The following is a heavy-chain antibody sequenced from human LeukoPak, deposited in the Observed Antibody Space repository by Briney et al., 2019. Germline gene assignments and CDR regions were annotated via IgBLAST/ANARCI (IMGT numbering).Heavy chain of an antibody. CDR3: ARGEVGQWLVRSNRYYFDY. Sequence: ASVKVSCKASGYTFTSYGISWVRQAPGQGLEWMGWISAYNGNTNYAQKLQGRVTMTTDTSTSTAYMELRSLRSDDTAVYYCARGEVGQWLVRSNRYYFDYWGQGTLVTVSS. D-gene: IGHD6-19*01. J-gene: IGHJ4*02. V-gene: IGHV1-18*01. CDR1: GYTFTSYG. CDR2: ISAYNGNT.